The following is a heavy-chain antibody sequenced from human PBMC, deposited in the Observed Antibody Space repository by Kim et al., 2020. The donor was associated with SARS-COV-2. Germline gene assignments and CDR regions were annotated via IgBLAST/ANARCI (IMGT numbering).Heavy chain of an antibody. CDR1: GFTFSGSA. V-gene: IGHV3-73*01. D-gene: IGHD1-1*01. CDR2: IRSKPNSNAT. Sequence: GGSLRLSCAASGFTFSGSAMHWVRQASGKGLEWVGRIRSKPNSNATADAAPVKDRFTISRDDSKNTTYLKMNNLKTEDTAVYYCTCVPGTTLAFWDAFDFWGQGTMITVSS. J-gene: IGHJ3*01. CDR3: TCVPGTTLAFWDAFDF.